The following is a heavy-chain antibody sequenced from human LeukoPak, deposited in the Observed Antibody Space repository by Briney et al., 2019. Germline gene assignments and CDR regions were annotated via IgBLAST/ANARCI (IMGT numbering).Heavy chain of an antibody. CDR2: IKQDGSEK. V-gene: IGHV3-7*01. Sequence: PGGSLRLSCAASGFTLSSYWMSWVRQAPGKGLEWVANIKQDGSEKYYVDSVKGRFTISRDNAKNSLYLQMNSLRAEDTAVYYCARLSRHDYWGQGTLVTVSS. CDR1: GFTLSSYW. J-gene: IGHJ4*02. CDR3: ARLSRHDY. D-gene: IGHD2-2*01.